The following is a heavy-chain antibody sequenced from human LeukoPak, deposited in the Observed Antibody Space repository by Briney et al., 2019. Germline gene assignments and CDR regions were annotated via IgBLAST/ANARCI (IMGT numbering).Heavy chain of an antibody. Sequence: GGSLRLSCAASGFTFSSYGMHWVRQAPGKGLEWVAVISYDGSNKYYADSVKGRFTISRDNSKNTLCLQMNSLRAEDTAVYYCAKARYSGYDTRGVVDYWGQGTLVTVSS. J-gene: IGHJ4*02. V-gene: IGHV3-30*18. CDR1: GFTFSSYG. D-gene: IGHD5-12*01. CDR3: AKARYSGYDTRGVVDY. CDR2: ISYDGSNK.